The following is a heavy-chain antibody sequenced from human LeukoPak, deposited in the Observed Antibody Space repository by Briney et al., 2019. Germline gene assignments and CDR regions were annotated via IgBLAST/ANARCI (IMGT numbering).Heavy chain of an antibody. J-gene: IGHJ4*02. V-gene: IGHV1-8*01. D-gene: IGHD6-13*01. CDR1: GYTFTNYD. CDR3: ARGEAPLGSSSWGA. CDR2: MNPNSGNT. Sequence: ASVQVSCMASGYTFTNYDIHWVRQATAQGLDWMGWMNPNSGNTGYAQKLQGRVTMTRNTSISTAYMELSSLRSEDTAVYYCARGEAPLGSSSWGAWGQGTLVTVSS.